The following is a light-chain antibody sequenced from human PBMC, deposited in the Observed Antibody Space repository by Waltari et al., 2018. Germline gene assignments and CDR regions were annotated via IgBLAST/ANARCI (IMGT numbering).Light chain of an antibody. V-gene: IGLV1-44*01. CDR3: AAWDGNLNADVV. CDR2: TNN. J-gene: IGLJ2*01. Sequence: SVLTQSPSASGAPGQRVTISRSGSSSNIGSHPVNWYQQVPGTAPKLLISTNNLRPSGVPDRLSGSKSGTSASLAITGLQSEDEAVYFCAAWDGNLNADVVFGEGTKLTVL. CDR1: SSNIGSHP.